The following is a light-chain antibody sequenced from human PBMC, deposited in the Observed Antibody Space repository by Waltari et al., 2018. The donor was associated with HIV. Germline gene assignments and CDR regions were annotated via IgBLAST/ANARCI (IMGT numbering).Light chain of an antibody. CDR2: SAS. V-gene: IGKV6-21*02. CDR3: LQSSSLPYT. J-gene: IGKJ2*01. Sequence: EIVLTQSPDFQSVTPNEKVTITCRASQSIGSSLQWYQQKPDQSPKLLVKSASQAISGVPSRFSGSGSGTDFTLTIYTLEAEDVATYYCLQSSSLPYTFGRGTKLESK. CDR1: QSIGSS.